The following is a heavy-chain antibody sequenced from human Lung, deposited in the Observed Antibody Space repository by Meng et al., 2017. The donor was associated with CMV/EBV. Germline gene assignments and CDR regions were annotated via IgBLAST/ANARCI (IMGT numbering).Heavy chain of an antibody. J-gene: IGHJ4*02. D-gene: IGHD4-23*01. V-gene: IGHV6-1*01. CDR2: TYYRSKWYH. Sequence: GQLQQPAPGLVKPSQTLALTCAISGAIVSINSAAWHWIRQSPSRGLEWLGRTYYRSKWYHEYAVSVKSRITISPDTPKNQFSLQLNSMTPEDTAVYYCARGINGGCGDWGQGTLVTVSS. CDR3: ARGINGGCGD. CDR1: GAIVSINSAA.